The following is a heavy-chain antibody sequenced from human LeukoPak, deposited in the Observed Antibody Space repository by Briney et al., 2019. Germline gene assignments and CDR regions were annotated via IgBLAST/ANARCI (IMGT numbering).Heavy chain of an antibody. CDR1: GFTFSSYS. CDR3: ARDAEAADY. D-gene: IGHD6-13*01. Sequence: PGGSLRLSCAASGFTFSSYSMNWVRQAPGKGLEWVSSISSSSGYIYYADSVKGRFTISRDNAKNSLYLQMNSLRAEDTAVYYCARDAEAADYWGQGTLVTVSS. J-gene: IGHJ4*02. V-gene: IGHV3-21*01. CDR2: ISSSSGYI.